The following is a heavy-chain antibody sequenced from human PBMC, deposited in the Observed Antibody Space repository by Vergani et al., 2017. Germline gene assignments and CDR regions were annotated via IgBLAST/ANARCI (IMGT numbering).Heavy chain of an antibody. Sequence: QVQLQQWGAGLLKPSETLSLTCAVYGGSFSGYYWSWIRQPPGKGLEWIGEINHSGSTNYNPSLKSRVTISVDTSKNQFSLKLSSVTAADTAVYYCAKEVGYCSGGSCRYYYGMDVWGQGTTVTVSS. CDR3: AKEVGYCSGGSCRYYYGMDV. V-gene: IGHV4-34*01. D-gene: IGHD2-15*01. J-gene: IGHJ6*02. CDR2: INHSGST. CDR1: GGSFSGYY.